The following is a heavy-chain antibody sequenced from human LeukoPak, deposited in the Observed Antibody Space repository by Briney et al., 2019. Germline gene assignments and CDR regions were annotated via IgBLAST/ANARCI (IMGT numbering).Heavy chain of an antibody. CDR3: ARLEYSSSLHFDY. CDR2: INHRGST. J-gene: IGHJ4*02. D-gene: IGHD6-6*01. Sequence: SETLSLTCAVYGGCFSGYYWRWIRQPPGKGLEWIGEINHRGSTNYNPSLKSRVTISVHTSKNQFSLKLNSVTAADTAIYYCARLEYSSSLHFDYWGQGTLVTVSS. CDR1: GGCFSGYY. V-gene: IGHV4-34*01.